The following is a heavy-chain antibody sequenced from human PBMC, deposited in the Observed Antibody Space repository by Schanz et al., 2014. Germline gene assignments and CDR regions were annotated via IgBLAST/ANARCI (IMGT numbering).Heavy chain of an antibody. CDR2: ISGGGGTR. J-gene: IGHJ4*02. V-gene: IGHV3-23*04. CDR3: AKDPSHGDYDYYFDY. D-gene: IGHD3-22*01. CDR1: GFTFSDHY. Sequence: EVQLVESGGGLVQPGGSLRLSCAASGFTFSDHYMDWVRQAPGKGLEWVSGISGGGGTRNYADSVKGRFTVFRDNSKRTLYLQMNSLRAEDTAVYYCAKDPSHGDYDYYFDYWGQGTLVTVSS.